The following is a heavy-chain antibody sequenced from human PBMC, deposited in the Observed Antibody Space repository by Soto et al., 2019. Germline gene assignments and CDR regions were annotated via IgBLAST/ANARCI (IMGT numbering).Heavy chain of an antibody. J-gene: IGHJ4*02. CDR2: IYYSGST. Sequence: SETLSLTCTVSCGSVSSGSYYWSWIRQPPGKGLEWIGYIYYSGSTNYNPSLKSRVTISVDTSKNQFSLKLSSVTAADTAVYYCARSSYNVVVVAADFPYYLDYWGQVTLVTVSS. CDR1: CGSVSSGSYY. D-gene: IGHD2-15*01. V-gene: IGHV4-61*01. CDR3: ARSSYNVVVVAADFPYYLDY.